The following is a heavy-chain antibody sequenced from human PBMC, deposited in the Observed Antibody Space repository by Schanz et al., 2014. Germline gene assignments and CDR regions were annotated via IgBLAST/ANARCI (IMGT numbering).Heavy chain of an antibody. CDR2: IYYSGST. J-gene: IGHJ6*02. V-gene: IGHV4-38-2*02. Sequence: QVQLQESGPGLVKPSETLSLTCTVSGYSISSGYYWGWIRQPPGKGLEWIVYIYYSGSTYYNPSLKSRVTIAVDTSKTQFSLKLSSVTAADTAVYYCARGGRTTYNYYYGMDVWGQGTTVTVSS. CDR3: ARGGRTTYNYYYGMDV. CDR1: GYSISSGYY. D-gene: IGHD1-1*01.